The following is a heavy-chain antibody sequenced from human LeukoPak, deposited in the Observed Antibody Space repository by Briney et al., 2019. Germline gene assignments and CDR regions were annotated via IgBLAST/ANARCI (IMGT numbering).Heavy chain of an antibody. CDR1: GSTFSSYW. D-gene: IGHD3-3*01. Sequence: GGSLRLSCAASGSTFSSYWMSWVRQAPGKGLEWVAIIKQDGSEKYYVHSVKGRFIISRDNAKNSLYLQMNSLRAEDTAVYYCARVCPWYDFWSGYIDYWGQGTLVTVSS. CDR2: IKQDGSEK. J-gene: IGHJ4*02. V-gene: IGHV3-7*01. CDR3: ARVCPWYDFWSGYIDY.